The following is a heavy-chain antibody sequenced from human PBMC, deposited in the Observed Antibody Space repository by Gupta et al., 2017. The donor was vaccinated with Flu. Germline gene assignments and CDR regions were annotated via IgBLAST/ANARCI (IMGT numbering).Heavy chain of an antibody. CDR2: ISHDGSRT. Sequence: QVQLVESGGGVVQLGRSLRLSCAAAGFTVSSYGMPWVRQAPGKGLECVAVISHDGSRTYNADSVKGRFTISRDNSKNTLYLHLDRLRPEDTAVYYCAKEDLGYCSGSSCPNYYLDYWGQGTLVTVSS. CDR1: GFTVSSYG. CDR3: AKEDLGYCSGSSCPNYYLDY. J-gene: IGHJ4*02. D-gene: IGHD2-15*01. V-gene: IGHV3-30*18.